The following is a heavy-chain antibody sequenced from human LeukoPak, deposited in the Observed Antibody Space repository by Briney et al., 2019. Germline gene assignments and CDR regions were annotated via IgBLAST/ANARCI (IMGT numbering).Heavy chain of an antibody. D-gene: IGHD3-22*01. J-gene: IGHJ4*02. V-gene: IGHV3-9*01. CDR3: AKANYYDSGGYPDY. CDR1: GFTFDDYA. Sequence: PGGSLRLSCAASGFTFDDYAMHWVRQAPGKGLEWVSGISWNSGSIGYADSVKGRFTISRDNAKNSLYLQMNSLRAEDTALYYCAKANYYDSGGYPDYWGQGTLVTVSS. CDR2: ISWNSGSI.